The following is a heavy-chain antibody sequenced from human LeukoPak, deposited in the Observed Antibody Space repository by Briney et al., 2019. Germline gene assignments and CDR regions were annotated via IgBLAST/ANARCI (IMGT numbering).Heavy chain of an antibody. CDR2: IRSSSSDT. J-gene: IGHJ4*02. CDR1: GFTFRDSY. CDR3: ARGSRTIELGDDY. Sequence: PGGSLRRPCAASGFTFRDSYMSWIRQTPGQGLEWLLYIRSSSSDTNYADSVKGRFTISRDNAKNSLYLQMNNLRAEDTAVYYCARGSRTIELGDDYWGQGTLVTVSS. V-gene: IGHV3-11*06. D-gene: IGHD5-24*01.